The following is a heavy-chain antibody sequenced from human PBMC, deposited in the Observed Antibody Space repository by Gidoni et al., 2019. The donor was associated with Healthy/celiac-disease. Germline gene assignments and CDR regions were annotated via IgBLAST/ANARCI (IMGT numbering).Heavy chain of an antibody. D-gene: IGHD6-13*01. CDR3: ARGSIAAAGTKKDRYFQH. CDR1: GFTSSSYG. V-gene: IGHV3-33*01. Sequence: QVQLVESGGGVVQPGRSLRLPCAASGFTSSSYGMPWFRQAPGKGLEWVAVIWYDGSNKYYADSVKGRFTISRDNSKNTLYLQMNSLRAEDTAVYYCARGSIAAAGTKKDRYFQHWGQGTLVTVSS. J-gene: IGHJ1*01. CDR2: IWYDGSNK.